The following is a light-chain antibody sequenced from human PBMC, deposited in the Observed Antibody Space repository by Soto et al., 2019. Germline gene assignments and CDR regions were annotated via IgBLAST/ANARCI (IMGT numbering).Light chain of an antibody. Sequence: QSVLTQPASVSGSPGQSITISCTGTSSDVGGYNFVSWYQQHPGKAPKFIIYDVRNRPSGVSNRFSGSRSGNTASLTISGLQAEDEADYTSSSTVIFGGGTKLTVL. CDR1: SSDVGGYNF. CDR3: SSTVI. J-gene: IGLJ2*01. CDR2: DVR. V-gene: IGLV2-14*03.